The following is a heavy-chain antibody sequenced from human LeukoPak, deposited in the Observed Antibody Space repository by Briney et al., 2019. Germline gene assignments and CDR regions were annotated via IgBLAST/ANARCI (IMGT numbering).Heavy chain of an antibody. CDR3: ARGPLRFFDY. J-gene: IGHJ4*02. Sequence: MTSETLSLTCTVSGGSISSISYYWGWIRQPPGKGLEWIGSIYYSGSTYYNPSLKSRVTISVDTSKNQFSLKLSSVTAADTAVYYCARGPLRFFDYWGQGTLVTVSS. V-gene: IGHV4-39*07. CDR1: GGSISSISYY. D-gene: IGHD3-3*01. CDR2: IYYSGST.